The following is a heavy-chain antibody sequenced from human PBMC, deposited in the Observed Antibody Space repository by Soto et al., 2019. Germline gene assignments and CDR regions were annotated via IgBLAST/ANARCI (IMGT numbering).Heavy chain of an antibody. J-gene: IGHJ6*03. CDR2: IYYSGST. CDR3: ASQSGQLVPADYYYYYYMDV. D-gene: IGHD6-6*01. Sequence: SETLSLTCTVSGGSISSGGYYWSWIRQHPGKGLEWIGYIYYSGSTYYNPSLKSRVTISVDTSKNQFSLKLSSVTAADTAVYYCASQSGQLVPADYYYYYYMDVWGKGTTVTVSS. CDR1: GGSISSGGYY. V-gene: IGHV4-31*03.